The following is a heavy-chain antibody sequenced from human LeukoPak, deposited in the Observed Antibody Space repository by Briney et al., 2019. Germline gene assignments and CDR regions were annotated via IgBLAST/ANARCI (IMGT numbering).Heavy chain of an antibody. CDR1: GFTFSRYW. Sequence: QSGGSLRLSCAASGFTFSRYWMIWVRQAPGKGLEWVANIKEDGSEKYYVDSVKGRFTISRDNTKNPLYLQMNSLRAEDTAVYYCARNPLGCGGDCYPNTFDIWGQGTMVT. CDR3: ARNPLGCGGDCYPNTFDI. J-gene: IGHJ3*02. V-gene: IGHV3-7*01. CDR2: IKEDGSEK. D-gene: IGHD2-21*02.